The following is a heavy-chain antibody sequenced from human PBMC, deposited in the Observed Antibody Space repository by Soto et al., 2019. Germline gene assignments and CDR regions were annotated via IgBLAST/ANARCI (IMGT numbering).Heavy chain of an antibody. J-gene: IGHJ4*02. CDR3: ARAPIAVAGTGDY. CDR1: GFTFSSYA. V-gene: IGHV3-30-3*01. CDR2: ISYDGSNK. D-gene: IGHD6-19*01. Sequence: QVQLVESGGGVVQPGRSLRLSCAASGFTFSSYAMHWVRQAPGKGLEWVAVISYDGSNKYYADSVKGRFTISRDNSKNTLYLQMNSLRAEDTAVYYCARAPIAVAGTGDYWGQGTLVTVSS.